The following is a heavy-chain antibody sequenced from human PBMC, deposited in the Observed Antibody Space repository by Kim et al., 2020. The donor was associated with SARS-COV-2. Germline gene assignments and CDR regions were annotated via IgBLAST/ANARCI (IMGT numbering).Heavy chain of an antibody. D-gene: IGHD2-2*01. CDR3: ARFPRVGYCSSTSCPRSYYFDY. J-gene: IGHJ4*02. CDR2: MNPNSGNT. CDR1: GYTFTSYD. V-gene: IGHV1-8*01. Sequence: ASVKVSCKASGYTFTSYDINWVRQATGQGLEWMGWMNPNSGNTGYAQKFQGRVTMTRNTSISTAYMELSSLRSEDTAVYYCARFPRVGYCSSTSCPRSYYFDYWGQGTLVTVSS.